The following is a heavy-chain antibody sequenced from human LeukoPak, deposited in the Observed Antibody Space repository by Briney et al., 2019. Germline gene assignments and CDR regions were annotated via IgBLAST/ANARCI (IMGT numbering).Heavy chain of an antibody. CDR2: ISDSGNT. CDR1: GFTLSSYA. Sequence: GGSLRLSCAASGFTLSSYAMSWVRQAPGKGLEWVSAISDSGNTYHADSVKGRFTISRDNSKNTLYLQMNSLRAEDTAVYYCAKDFEDYYYYYMDVWGKGTTVTVSS. V-gene: IGHV3-23*01. J-gene: IGHJ6*03. D-gene: IGHD3-9*01. CDR3: AKDFEDYYYYYMDV.